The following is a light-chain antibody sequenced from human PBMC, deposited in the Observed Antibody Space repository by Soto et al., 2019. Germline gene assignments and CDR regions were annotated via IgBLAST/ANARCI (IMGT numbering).Light chain of an antibody. J-gene: IGLJ7*01. CDR1: SGHSNYA. CDR3: QRWGTGSASVV. CDR2: VNSGGSH. V-gene: IGLV4-69*01. Sequence: QSVLTQSPSASASLGASVKLTCTLSSGHSNYAIAWHQQQPEKGPRYLMKVNSGGSHIKGDGIPDRFSGSSSGAERYLFISSLQSEDEADYYCQRWGTGSASVVFGGGTQLTVL.